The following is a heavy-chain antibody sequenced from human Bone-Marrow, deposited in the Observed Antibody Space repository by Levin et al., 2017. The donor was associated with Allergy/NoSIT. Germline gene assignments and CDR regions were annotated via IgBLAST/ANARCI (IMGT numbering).Heavy chain of an antibody. CDR1: GYTFTSYA. Sequence: ASVKVSCKASGYTFTSYAMHWVRQAPGQRLEWMGWINAGNGNTKYSQKFQGRVTITRDTSASTAYMELSSLRSEDTAVYYCARDYYDSSGYLAGGGGPDYWGQGTLVTVSS. V-gene: IGHV1-3*01. D-gene: IGHD3-22*01. CDR3: ARDYYDSSGYLAGGGGPDY. CDR2: INAGNGNT. J-gene: IGHJ4*02.